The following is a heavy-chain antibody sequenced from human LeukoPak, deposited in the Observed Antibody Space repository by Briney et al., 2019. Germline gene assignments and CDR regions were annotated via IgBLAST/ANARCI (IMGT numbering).Heavy chain of an antibody. D-gene: IGHD4-23*01. J-gene: IGHJ5*02. CDR2: IYSTGTN. V-gene: IGHV4-4*07. CDR1: GGSISGYY. CDR3: ARVGGNSESYGWFGP. Sequence: SETLSLTCTVAGGSISGYYWTWIRQSAGKGLEWIGHIYSTGTNNYNPSLRSRVTLSVDTSKNQFSLKLRSVTAADTAVYYCARVGGNSESYGWFGPWGQGSLVTVSS.